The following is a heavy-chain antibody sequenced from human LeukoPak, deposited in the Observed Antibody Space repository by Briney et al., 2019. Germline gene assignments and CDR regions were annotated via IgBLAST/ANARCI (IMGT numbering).Heavy chain of an antibody. CDR3: ARDGLDYYDSSGYYH. Sequence: ASVKVSCKASGYTFTSYAMHWVRQAPGQRLEWMGWISTYNGNTHYAQKLQGRVTMTTDTSTSTAHMELRSLRSDDTAVYYCARDGLDYYDSSGYYHWGQGTLVTVSS. D-gene: IGHD3-22*01. CDR2: ISTYNGNT. CDR1: GYTFTSYA. J-gene: IGHJ5*02. V-gene: IGHV1-18*01.